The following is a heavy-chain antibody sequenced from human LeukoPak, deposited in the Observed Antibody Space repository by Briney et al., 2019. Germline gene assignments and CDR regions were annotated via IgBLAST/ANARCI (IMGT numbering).Heavy chain of an antibody. CDR2: IIPILGIA. Sequence: GASVKVSCKASGGTFSSYAISWVRQAPGQGLEWMGRIIPILGIANYAQKFQGRVTITADKSTSTAYMELSGLRSEDTAVYYCARGIPPPSYGSGGFQHWGQGTLVTVSS. CDR1: GGTFSSYA. J-gene: IGHJ1*01. V-gene: IGHV1-69*04. D-gene: IGHD3-10*01. CDR3: ARGIPPPSYGSGGFQH.